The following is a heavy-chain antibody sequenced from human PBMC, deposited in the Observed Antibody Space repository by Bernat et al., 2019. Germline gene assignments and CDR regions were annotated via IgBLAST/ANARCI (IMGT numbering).Heavy chain of an antibody. V-gene: IGHV3-64D*06. CDR2: ISSNGGST. CDR3: VKAQIPYDTVTTWGYFDY. Sequence: EVQLVESGGGLVQPAGFLRLSCSASGFTFSSYAMHWVRQAPGKGLEYVSAISSNGGSTNYADSVKGRFTISRDNSKNTLYLQMSSLRAEDTAVYYCVKAQIPYDTVTTWGYFDYWGQGTLVTVSS. D-gene: IGHD4-11*01. CDR1: GFTFSSYA. J-gene: IGHJ4*02.